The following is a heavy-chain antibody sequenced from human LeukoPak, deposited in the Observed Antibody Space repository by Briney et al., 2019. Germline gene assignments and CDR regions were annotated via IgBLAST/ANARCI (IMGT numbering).Heavy chain of an antibody. D-gene: IGHD3-9*01. Sequence: SETLSLTCAVYGGSFSGYYWSWIRQPPGKGLEWIGEINHSGSTNYNPSLKSRVTISVDTSKNQFPLKLSSVTAADTAVYYCARVGYDISTHFDYWGQGTLVTVSS. CDR2: INHSGST. CDR1: GGSFSGYY. V-gene: IGHV4-34*01. CDR3: ARVGYDISTHFDY. J-gene: IGHJ4*02.